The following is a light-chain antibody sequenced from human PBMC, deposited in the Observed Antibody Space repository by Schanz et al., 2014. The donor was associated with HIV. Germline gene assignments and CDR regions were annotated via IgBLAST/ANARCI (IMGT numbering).Light chain of an antibody. CDR3: QQYSSSPLT. V-gene: IGKV3-20*01. CDR2: GAS. J-gene: IGKJ4*01. CDR1: QSVRSNF. Sequence: EIVVTQSPGTVSLSPGARAILSCRASQSVRSNFLAWYQQKPGQAPRLLIYGASIRATGIPDRFSGSGSGTDFTLTISRLEPEDFAVYYCQQYSSSPLTFGGGTKVEIK.